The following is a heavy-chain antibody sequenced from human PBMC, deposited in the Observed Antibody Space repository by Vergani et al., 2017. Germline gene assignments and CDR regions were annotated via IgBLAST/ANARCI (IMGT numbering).Heavy chain of an antibody. CDR3: ARVDTAMATNAFDI. CDR1: GGSISSYY. V-gene: IGHV4-59*01. D-gene: IGHD5-18*01. J-gene: IGHJ3*02. Sequence: QLQLQESGPGLVKPSETLSLICTVSGGSISSYYWSWIRQPPGKGLEWIGYIYYSGSTNYNPSLKSRVTISVDTSKNQFSLKLSSVTAADTAVYYCARVDTAMATNAFDIWGQGTMVTVSS. CDR2: IYYSGST.